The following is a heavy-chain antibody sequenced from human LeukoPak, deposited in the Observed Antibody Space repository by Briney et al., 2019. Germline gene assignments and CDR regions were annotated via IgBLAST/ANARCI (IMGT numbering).Heavy chain of an antibody. D-gene: IGHD3-9*01. CDR3: ARWYYDILTGYPHDAFDI. CDR1: GGSISSGGYY. J-gene: IGHJ3*02. V-gene: IGHV4-31*03. CDR2: IYYSGST. Sequence: PSQTLSLTCTVSGGSISSGGYYWSWIRQHPEKGLEWIGYIYYSGSTYYNPSLKSRVTISVDTSKNQFSLKLSSVTAADTAVYYCARWYYDILTGYPHDAFDIWGQGTMVTVSS.